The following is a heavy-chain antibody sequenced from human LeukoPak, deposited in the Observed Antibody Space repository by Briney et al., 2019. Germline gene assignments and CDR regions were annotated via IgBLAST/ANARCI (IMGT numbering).Heavy chain of an antibody. CDR2: ISAYNGNT. Sequence: ASVKVSCKASGYTFTSYGISWVRQAPGQGLEWMGWISAYNGNTNYAQKLQGRVTMTTDTSTSTAYMELSSLRSEDTAVYHCARSWYDSSGYYYLSYYYYYYMDVWGKGTTVTVSS. D-gene: IGHD3-22*01. V-gene: IGHV1-18*01. CDR3: ARSWYDSSGYYYLSYYYYYYMDV. CDR1: GYTFTSYG. J-gene: IGHJ6*03.